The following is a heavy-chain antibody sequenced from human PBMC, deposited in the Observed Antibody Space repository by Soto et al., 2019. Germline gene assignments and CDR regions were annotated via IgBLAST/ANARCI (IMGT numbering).Heavy chain of an antibody. CDR3: AKDVVWSGYSYYYGMDA. D-gene: IGHD3-3*01. J-gene: IGHJ6*02. Sequence: EVQLVESGGGLVQPGRSLRLSCAASGFTFADYAMHWVRQAPGKGLEWVSGISWNSGNIDYADSVKGRFTISRDNAKNSRYLQMNSLRPEDTALYYCAKDVVWSGYSYYYGMDAWGPGTTVTVSS. CDR2: ISWNSGNI. V-gene: IGHV3-9*01. CDR1: GFTFADYA.